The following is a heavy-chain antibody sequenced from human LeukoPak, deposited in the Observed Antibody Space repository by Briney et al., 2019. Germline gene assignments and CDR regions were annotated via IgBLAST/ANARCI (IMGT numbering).Heavy chain of an antibody. V-gene: IGHV3-23*01. CDR2: LSGSGGSK. J-gene: IGHJ4*02. Sequence: GGSLRLSCAASEFSVGSNYMTWVRQAPGKGLEWVSSLSGSGGSKYYADSVKGRFTISRDNSKNTLYLQMNSLRAEDTALYYCAKLVPSSGWPIDYWGQGTLVTVSS. CDR3: AKLVPSSGWPIDY. D-gene: IGHD6-19*01. CDR1: EFSVGSNY.